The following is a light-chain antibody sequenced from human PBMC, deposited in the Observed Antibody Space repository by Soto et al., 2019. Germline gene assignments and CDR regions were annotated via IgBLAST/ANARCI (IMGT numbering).Light chain of an antibody. V-gene: IGKV1-5*01. CDR3: QQYKSYSWT. J-gene: IGKJ1*01. Sequence: DIQMTQSPSTLSASVGDRVTMTCRASQSLTSWLAWYQQKPGEAPKLLIYDASTLESGVPSRFSGSGCGTEFTLTISGLQPDDFATYYCQQYKSYSWTLGQGTKVEMK. CDR2: DAS. CDR1: QSLTSW.